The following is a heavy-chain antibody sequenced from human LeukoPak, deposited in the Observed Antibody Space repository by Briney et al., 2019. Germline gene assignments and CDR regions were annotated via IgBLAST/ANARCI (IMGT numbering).Heavy chain of an antibody. CDR3: AKGGFYSYGKY. CDR2: ISSSSSYI. CDR1: GFTFSSYS. D-gene: IGHD5-18*01. J-gene: IGHJ4*02. Sequence: PGGSLRLSCAASGFTFSSYSMNWVRQAPGKGLEWVSSISSSSSYIYYADSVKGRFTISRDNSKNTLYLQTNSLRAEDTAVYYCAKGGFYSYGKYWGQGTLVTVSS. V-gene: IGHV3-21*04.